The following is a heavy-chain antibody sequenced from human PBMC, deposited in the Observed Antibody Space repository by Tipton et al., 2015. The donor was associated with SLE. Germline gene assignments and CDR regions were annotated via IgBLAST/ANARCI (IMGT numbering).Heavy chain of an antibody. CDR3: ATWIAAAGNDAFDI. D-gene: IGHD6-13*01. J-gene: IGHJ3*02. CDR2: IYHSGTT. Sequence: LRLSCTVSGDSINSGTYFWAWIRQPPGKGLEWIGNIYHSGTTYYNPSLKSRVTISVDTSKNQFSLKLSSVTAADTAVYYCATWIAAAGNDAFDIWGQGTMVTVSS. CDR1: GDSINSGTYF. V-gene: IGHV4-39*07.